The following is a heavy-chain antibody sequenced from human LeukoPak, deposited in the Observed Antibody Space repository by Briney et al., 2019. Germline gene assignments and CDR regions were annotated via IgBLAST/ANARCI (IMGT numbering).Heavy chain of an antibody. J-gene: IGHJ5*02. D-gene: IGHD3-3*01. Sequence: ASVKVSCKASGYTFTGYYMHWVRQATGQGLEWMGWMNPNSGNTGYAQKFQGRVTMTRNSSISTAYMELSSLRSEDTAVYYCARDRTYDFWSGYYTGENWFDPWGQGTLVTVSS. CDR3: ARDRTYDFWSGYYTGENWFDP. CDR2: MNPNSGNT. CDR1: GYTFTGYY. V-gene: IGHV1-8*02.